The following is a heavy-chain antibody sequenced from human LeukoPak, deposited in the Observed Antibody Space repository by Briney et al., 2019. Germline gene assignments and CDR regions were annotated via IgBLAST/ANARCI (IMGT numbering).Heavy chain of an antibody. CDR1: GFIFSNYW. J-gene: IGHJ4*02. Sequence: AGGSLRLSCAASGFIFSNYWMSWLRQAPGKGLEWVADINQDGSNSYYLDSVKGRFTISRDNAKNSVFLQLDSLRAEDTAVYYCAREYSDNSGYSHDDWGQGTMVTVSS. CDR3: AREYSDNSGYSHDD. V-gene: IGHV3-7*01. CDR2: INQDGSNS. D-gene: IGHD3-22*01.